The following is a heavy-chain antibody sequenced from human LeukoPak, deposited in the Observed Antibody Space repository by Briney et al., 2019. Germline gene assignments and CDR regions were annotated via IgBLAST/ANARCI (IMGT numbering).Heavy chain of an antibody. V-gene: IGHV3-23*01. D-gene: IGHD6-13*01. CDR3: ANGRPYSSSCCSGY. J-gene: IGHJ4*02. Sequence: GGSLRLSCAASGFTFSSYAMSWVRQAPGKGLEWVSAISGSGGSTYYADSVKGRFTISRDNSKNTLYLQMNSLRAEDTAVYYCANGRPYSSSCCSGYWGQGTLVTVSS. CDR2: ISGSGGST. CDR1: GFTFSSYA.